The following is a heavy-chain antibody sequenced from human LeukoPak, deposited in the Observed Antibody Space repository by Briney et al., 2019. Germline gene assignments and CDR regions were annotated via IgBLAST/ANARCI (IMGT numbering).Heavy chain of an antibody. CDR2: INPSGGST. CDR3: ASTMVRGVISFWFDP. V-gene: IGHV1-46*01. J-gene: IGHJ5*02. Sequence: ASVKVSCKASGYTYTSYGISWVRQAPGQGLEWMGLINPSGGSTNYAQKFQGRVTMTRDTSTSTVYMELSSLRSEDTAVYYCASTMVRGVISFWFDPWGQGTLVTVSS. CDR1: GYTYTSYG. D-gene: IGHD3-10*01.